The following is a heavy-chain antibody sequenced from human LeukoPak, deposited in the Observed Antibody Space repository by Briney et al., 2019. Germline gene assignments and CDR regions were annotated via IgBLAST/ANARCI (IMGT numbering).Heavy chain of an antibody. Sequence: KASQTLSLTCTVSGGSISSGGYYWSSIRQHPGKGLEWIGHIYYSGTSFYNPSLTSRVTISVDTSKNQFSLKLTSVNDADTAVYYCARIERSSYSLGFDYWGQGTLVTVSS. V-gene: IGHV4-31*03. CDR1: GGSISSGGYY. CDR3: ARIERSSYSLGFDY. CDR2: IYYSGTS. J-gene: IGHJ4*02. D-gene: IGHD6-6*01.